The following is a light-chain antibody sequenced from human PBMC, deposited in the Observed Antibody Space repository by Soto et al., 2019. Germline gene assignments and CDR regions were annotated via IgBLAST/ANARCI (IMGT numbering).Light chain of an antibody. J-gene: IGKJ3*01. Sequence: DIQLTQSPSFLSASVGDRVTITCRASQGISSYLAWYQQKPGKAPKLLIYAASTLQSGVPSRFSGSRSGTEFTLPISSLQPEDFAASYCQQLNSYPPFTFGPGTKVDIK. CDR3: QQLNSYPPFT. CDR1: QGISSY. V-gene: IGKV1-9*01. CDR2: AAS.